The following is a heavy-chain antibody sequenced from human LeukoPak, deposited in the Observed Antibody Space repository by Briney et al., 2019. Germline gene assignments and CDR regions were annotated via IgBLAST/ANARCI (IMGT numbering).Heavy chain of an antibody. CDR2: IKQDGSEK. J-gene: IGHJ3*02. Sequence: GGSLRLSCAASGFTFSSYWMSWVRQAPGKGLEWVANIKQDGSEKYYVDSVKGRFTISRDNAKNSLYLQMNSLRAEDTAVYYCVRPLIEARQNDAFDIWGQGTMVTVSS. CDR3: VRPLIEARQNDAFDI. CDR1: GFTFSSYW. D-gene: IGHD6-6*01. V-gene: IGHV3-7*01.